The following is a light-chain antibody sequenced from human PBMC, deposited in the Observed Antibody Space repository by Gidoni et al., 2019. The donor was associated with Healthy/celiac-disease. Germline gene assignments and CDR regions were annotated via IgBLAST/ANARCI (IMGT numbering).Light chain of an antibody. J-gene: IGKJ4*01. Sequence: EIEMTQSPDIQSVSPGERATLSCRASQSVSSYLAWYQQKPGQAPRLLIYGASTWATGIPARFSVSGSGTEFTLTISSLQSEDFAVYYCQQYNNWPLTFGGGTKVEIK. CDR2: GAS. CDR3: QQYNNWPLT. CDR1: QSVSSY. V-gene: IGKV3-15*01.